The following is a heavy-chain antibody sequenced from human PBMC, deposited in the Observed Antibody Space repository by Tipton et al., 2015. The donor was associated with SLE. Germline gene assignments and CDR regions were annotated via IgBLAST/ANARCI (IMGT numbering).Heavy chain of an antibody. D-gene: IGHD6-13*01. Sequence: LRLSCTVSGGFISSIGYYWSLIRQPPGKGLEWIGHIYYGGTIYYNPSLKSRVTMSIDTSKNQFSLKLSSVTDVDTAVYYCARTAGRSVKLWYFDLWGRGTLVTVSS. CDR1: GGFISSIGYY. CDR3: ARTAGRSVKLWYFDL. CDR2: IYYGGTI. J-gene: IGHJ2*01. V-gene: IGHV4-39*07.